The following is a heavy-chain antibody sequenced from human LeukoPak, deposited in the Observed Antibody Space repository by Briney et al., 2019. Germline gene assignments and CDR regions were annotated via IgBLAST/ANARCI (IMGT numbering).Heavy chain of an antibody. CDR3: AKDLARIAVAGTEGVDY. D-gene: IGHD6-19*01. J-gene: IGHJ4*02. CDR2: ISGSGGST. V-gene: IGHV3-23*01. Sequence: PGGSLRLSCAASGFTFSSYAMSWVRQSPGGGLEWVSGISGSGGSTFYADSVKGRFTISRDNSKNTLYLQMKSLRAEDTAVYYCAKDLARIAVAGTEGVDYWGQGTLVTVSS. CDR1: GFTFSSYA.